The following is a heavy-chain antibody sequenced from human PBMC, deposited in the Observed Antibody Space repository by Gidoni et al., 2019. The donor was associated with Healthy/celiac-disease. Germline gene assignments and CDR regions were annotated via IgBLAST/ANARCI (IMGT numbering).Heavy chain of an antibody. CDR1: GGSISSSNW. CDR2: IYHSGST. J-gene: IGHJ4*02. V-gene: IGHV4-4*02. Sequence: QVQLQESGPGLVKPSGTLSLTCAVSGGSISSSNWWSWVRRPPGKGLEWIGEIYHSGSTNYNPSLKSRVTISVDKSKNQFSLKLSSVTAADTAVYYCASLRNRYSSGRAFDYWGQGTLFTVSS. CDR3: ASLRNRYSSGRAFDY. D-gene: IGHD6-19*01.